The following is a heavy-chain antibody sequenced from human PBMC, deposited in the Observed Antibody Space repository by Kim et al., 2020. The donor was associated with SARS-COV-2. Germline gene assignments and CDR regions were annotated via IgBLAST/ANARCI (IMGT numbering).Heavy chain of an antibody. CDR2: ISWNSGSI. CDR3: AKDMGYSSGLPDY. V-gene: IGHV3-9*01. D-gene: IGHD6-19*01. CDR1: GFTFDDYA. Sequence: GGSLRLSCAASGFTFDDYAMHWVRQAPGKGLEWVSGISWNSGSIGYADSMKGRFTISRDNAKNSLYLQMNSLRAEDTALYYCAKDMGYSSGLPDYWGQGTLVTISS. J-gene: IGHJ4*02.